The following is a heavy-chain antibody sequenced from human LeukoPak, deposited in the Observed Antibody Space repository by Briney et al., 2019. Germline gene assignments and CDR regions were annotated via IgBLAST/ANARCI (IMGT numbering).Heavy chain of an antibody. CDR1: GYTFTSYG. Sequence: ASVTVSCKASGYTFTSYGISWVRQAPGQGVEGMGWISAYNGNTNYAQTLRGRVTMTTDTSTSTAYIELRSLRSDDTAVYYCARAVLLWFGELLSPEAFDPWGQGTLVTVSS. V-gene: IGHV1-18*01. CDR2: ISAYNGNT. D-gene: IGHD3-10*01. J-gene: IGHJ5*02. CDR3: ARAVLLWFGELLSPEAFDP.